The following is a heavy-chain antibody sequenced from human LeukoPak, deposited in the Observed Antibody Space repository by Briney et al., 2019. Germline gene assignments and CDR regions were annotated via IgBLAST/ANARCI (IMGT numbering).Heavy chain of an antibody. V-gene: IGHV1-18*01. CDR2: ISAYNGNT. D-gene: IGHD2-21*02. CDR1: GYTLTSYG. CDR3: ARGRSYCGGDCYRDAFDI. Sequence: ASVKVSCKASGYTLTSYGISWVRQAPGQGLEWMGWISAYNGNTNYAQKLQGRVTMTTDTSTSTAYMELRSLRSDDTAVYYCARGRSYCGGDCYRDAFDIWGQGTMVTVSS. J-gene: IGHJ3*02.